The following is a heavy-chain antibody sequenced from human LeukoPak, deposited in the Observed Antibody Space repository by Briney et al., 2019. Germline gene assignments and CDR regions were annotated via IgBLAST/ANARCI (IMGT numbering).Heavy chain of an antibody. Sequence: SETLSLTCTVSGGSISSYYWSWIRQPPGKGLEWIGYIYYSGSTNYNPSLKSRVTISVDTSKNQFSLKLSSVTAADTAVYYCARDRPSGITMVRGVRYGMDVWGQGNTVTVSS. D-gene: IGHD3-10*01. J-gene: IGHJ6*02. CDR3: ARDRPSGITMVRGVRYGMDV. CDR2: IYYSGST. V-gene: IGHV4-59*01. CDR1: GGSISSYY.